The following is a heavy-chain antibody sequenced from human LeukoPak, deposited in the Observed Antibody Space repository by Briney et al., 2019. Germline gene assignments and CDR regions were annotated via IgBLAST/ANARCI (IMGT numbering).Heavy chain of an antibody. Sequence: ASVKVSCKASGYIFTTYYIHWVRQAPGQGLEWMGIINLSDGSTSYAQKFQGRVTMIRDTSTSTVYMKLSSLRSEDTAVYYCARAYDFWSGDQDYWGQGTLVTVSS. D-gene: IGHD3-3*01. V-gene: IGHV1-46*01. CDR3: ARAYDFWSGDQDY. CDR1: GYIFTTYY. J-gene: IGHJ4*02. CDR2: INLSDGST.